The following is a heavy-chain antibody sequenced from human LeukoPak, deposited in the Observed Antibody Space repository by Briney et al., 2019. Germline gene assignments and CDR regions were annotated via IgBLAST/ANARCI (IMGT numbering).Heavy chain of an antibody. V-gene: IGHV4-34*01. CDR3: ARGREYYDILTGYYGDY. D-gene: IGHD3-9*01. CDR1: GGSFSGYY. Sequence: SETLSLTWAVYGGSFSGYYWSWIRQPPGKGLEWIGEINHSGSTNYNPSLKSRVTISVDTSKNQFSLKLSSVTAADTAVYYCARGREYYDILTGYYGDYWGRGTLVTVSS. J-gene: IGHJ4*02. CDR2: INHSGST.